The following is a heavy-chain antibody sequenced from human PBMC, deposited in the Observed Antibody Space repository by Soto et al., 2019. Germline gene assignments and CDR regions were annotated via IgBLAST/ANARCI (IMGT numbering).Heavy chain of an antibody. CDR1: GYTFTGYY. D-gene: IGHD3-22*01. CDR3: AREVERITMIVVVGRRYYGMDV. J-gene: IGHJ6*02. Sequence: ASVKVSRKASGYTFTGYYMHWVRQAPGQGLEWMGWINPNSGGTNYAQKFQGWVTMTRDTSISTAYMELSRLRSDDTAVYYCAREVERITMIVVVGRRYYGMDVWGQGTTVTVSS. CDR2: INPNSGGT. V-gene: IGHV1-2*04.